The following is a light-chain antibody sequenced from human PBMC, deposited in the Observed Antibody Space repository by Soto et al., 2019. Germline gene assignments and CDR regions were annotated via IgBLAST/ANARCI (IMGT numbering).Light chain of an antibody. Sequence: QSVLTQPPSVSGAPGQRVTISCTGSSSNIGAGYDVHWYQQLPGTAPKLLIYGNSNRPSGVPDRFSGSKSGTSASLAITGLQAEDEADYYCSSSAGSGTVVFGGGTKLTVL. CDR3: SSSAGSGTVV. CDR1: SSNIGAGYD. CDR2: GNS. V-gene: IGLV1-40*01. J-gene: IGLJ2*01.